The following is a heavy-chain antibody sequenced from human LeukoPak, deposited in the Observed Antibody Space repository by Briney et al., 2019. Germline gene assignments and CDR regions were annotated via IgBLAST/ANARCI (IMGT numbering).Heavy chain of an antibody. Sequence: ASVKVSCRASGYTFTSYYIHWVRQAPGQGLEWMGIINPAGGSTTYAQKFQGSRLTLTRDTSTSTVYMELSSLRSEDTAVYYCARGRGVHDSHTYDYFDYWGQGSLVTVSS. CDR3: ARGRGVHDSHTYDYFDY. V-gene: IGHV1-46*01. CDR1: GYTFTSYY. CDR2: INPAGGST. J-gene: IGHJ4*02. D-gene: IGHD3-22*01.